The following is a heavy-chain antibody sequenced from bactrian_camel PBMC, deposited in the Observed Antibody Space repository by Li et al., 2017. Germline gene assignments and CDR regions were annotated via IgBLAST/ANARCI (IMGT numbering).Heavy chain of an antibody. D-gene: IGHD4*01. CDR1: GYGYASYC. Sequence: LVESGGGSVQVGESLTLSCAIYGYGYASYCMAWYRQAPGAECDMVGSFSNNGVTYVEDSVKDRFTISQDNAKNIVYLHMNTLKPEDTAVYYCGADWDGPGDDDHPCSSFLRYWGQGTQVTVS. CDR2: FSNNGVT. CDR3: GADWDGPGDDDHPCSSFLRY. V-gene: IGHV3S55*01. J-gene: IGHJ4*01.